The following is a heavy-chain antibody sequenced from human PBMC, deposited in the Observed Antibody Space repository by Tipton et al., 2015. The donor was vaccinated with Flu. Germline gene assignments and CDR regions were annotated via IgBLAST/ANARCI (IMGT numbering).Heavy chain of an antibody. J-gene: IGHJ4*01. D-gene: IGHD6-13*01. Sequence: QLVQSGGGLVQPGGSLRLSCAASGFTFSDYWMLWFRQAPGQGLEWVANIRQDGGQEYYLNSVRGRFTISRDNARNSLYLQMDGLRAEDTAVYYCARGGLAPGNYWGHGTLVTVSS. CDR3: ARGGLAPGNY. CDR1: GFTFSDYW. V-gene: IGHV3-7*01. CDR2: IRQDGGQE.